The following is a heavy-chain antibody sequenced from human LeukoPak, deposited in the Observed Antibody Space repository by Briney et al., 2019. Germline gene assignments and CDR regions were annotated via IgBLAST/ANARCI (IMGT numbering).Heavy chain of an antibody. CDR1: GFTFSDYY. D-gene: IGHD2-15*01. CDR2: ISSSGSTI. V-gene: IGHV3-11*01. Sequence: GGSLRLSCAASGFTFSDYYMSWIRQAPGKGLEWVSYISSSGSTIYYADSVKGRFTISRDNAKNSLYLQMNSLRAEDTAVYYCARVYCSGGSCYRYFDYWGQGTLVTVSS. J-gene: IGHJ4*02. CDR3: ARVYCSGGSCYRYFDY.